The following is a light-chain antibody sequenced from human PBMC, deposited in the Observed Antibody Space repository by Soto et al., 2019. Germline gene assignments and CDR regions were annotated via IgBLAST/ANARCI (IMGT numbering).Light chain of an antibody. CDR2: GAS. V-gene: IGKV3-15*01. Sequence: EIVMTQSPATLSVSPGERATLSCRASQSVSSNLAWYQQKPGQAPRLLIYGASTRATGIPARFSGSGSGTEVTLTISSLHSEDFAVYYCQQYNNWPLTFGGGTKVEIK. CDR1: QSVSSN. J-gene: IGKJ4*01. CDR3: QQYNNWPLT.